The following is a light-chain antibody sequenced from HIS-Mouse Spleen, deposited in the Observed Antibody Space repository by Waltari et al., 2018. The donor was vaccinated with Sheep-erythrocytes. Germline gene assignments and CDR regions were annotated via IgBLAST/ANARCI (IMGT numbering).Light chain of an antibody. J-gene: IGLJ3*02. V-gene: IGLV2-14*01. CDR3: SSYTSSSTWV. CDR2: EVR. CDR1: TSDCGCYNY. Sequence: QSALTQPASVSGSPGQSPTISCTGTTSDCGCYNYVSWYQQHPGKAPKLMIYEVRHRPSGVSSRFSGYKSGNTASLTISGLQAEDEADYYCSSYTSSSTWVFGGGTKLTVL.